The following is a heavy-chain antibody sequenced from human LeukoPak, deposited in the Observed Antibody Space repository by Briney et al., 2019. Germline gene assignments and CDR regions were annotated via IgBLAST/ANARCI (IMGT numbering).Heavy chain of an antibody. CDR2: ISAYNGNT. CDR1: GHTFTSYG. CDR3: ALDGVVVAANPYFDY. Sequence: ASVKLSCKASGHTFTSYGISWWRQAPGQGREWRGWISAYNGNTNYAQKLQGRVTMTTDTSTSTAYMELRSLRSDDTAVYYCALDGVVVAANPYFDYWGQGTLVTVSS. V-gene: IGHV1-18*01. D-gene: IGHD2-15*01. J-gene: IGHJ4*01.